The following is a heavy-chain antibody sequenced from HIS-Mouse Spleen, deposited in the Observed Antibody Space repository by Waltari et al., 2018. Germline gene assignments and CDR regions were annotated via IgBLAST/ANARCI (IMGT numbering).Heavy chain of an antibody. Sequence: QVQLQQWGAGLLKPSETLSLTCAVYGGSFSGYYWSWIRQPPGKGLEWIGEINHSGSTYYNPSLKSRVTISVDTSKNQFSLKLSSVTAADTAVYYCASTGVPDYWGQGTLVTVSS. CDR3: ASTGVPDY. J-gene: IGHJ4*02. CDR2: INHSGST. V-gene: IGHV4-34*01. D-gene: IGHD7-27*01. CDR1: GGSFSGYY.